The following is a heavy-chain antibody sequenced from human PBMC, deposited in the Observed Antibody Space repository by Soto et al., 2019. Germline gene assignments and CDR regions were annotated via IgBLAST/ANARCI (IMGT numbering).Heavy chain of an antibody. J-gene: IGHJ4*02. D-gene: IGHD4-17*01. CDR3: ATHNGDYRQYQHFDY. Sequence: QVQLVQSGAEVKKPGSSVKVSCKASGGTFSSYTISWVRQAPGQGLEWMGRIIPILGIANYAQKFQGRVTITAHKSTRTDYMELSSLRSEDTAVYYCATHNGDYRQYQHFDYWGQGTLVTVSS. V-gene: IGHV1-69*02. CDR2: IIPILGIA. CDR1: GGTFSSYT.